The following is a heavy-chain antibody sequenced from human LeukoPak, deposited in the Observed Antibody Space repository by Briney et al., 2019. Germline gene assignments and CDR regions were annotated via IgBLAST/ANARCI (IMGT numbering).Heavy chain of an antibody. CDR2: IKQDGVDK. CDR3: VRDLDF. V-gene: IGHV3-7*03. Sequence: GGSLRLSCAASGFTFSSYSMNWVRQAPGKGLEWVANIKQDGVDKYYMDSVKGRFTISRDNAKNSLYLQMNSLRAEDTAVYYCVRDLDFWGQGTLVTVSS. J-gene: IGHJ4*02. CDR1: GFTFSSYS.